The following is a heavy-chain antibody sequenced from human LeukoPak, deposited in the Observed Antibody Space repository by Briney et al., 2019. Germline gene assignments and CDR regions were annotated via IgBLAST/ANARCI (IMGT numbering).Heavy chain of an antibody. CDR1: GFTVSSNS. CDR2: IYSDNT. Sequence: GGSLRLSCTVSGFTVSSNSMSWVRQAPGKGLEWVSFIYSDNTHYSDSVKGRFTISRDNSKNTLYLQMNSLKTEDTAVYYCTRHILYGDYVPFDYWGQGTLVTVSS. CDR3: TRHILYGDYVPFDY. D-gene: IGHD4-17*01. V-gene: IGHV3-53*01. J-gene: IGHJ4*02.